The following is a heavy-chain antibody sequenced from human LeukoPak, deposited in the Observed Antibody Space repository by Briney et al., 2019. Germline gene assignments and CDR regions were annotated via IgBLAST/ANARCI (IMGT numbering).Heavy chain of an antibody. V-gene: IGHV4-30-2*05. J-gene: IGHJ4*02. CDR3: ARDATGPGSGYDY. CDR2: IYYSGST. Sequence: PSQTLSLTCAVSGGSISSGGYSWSWIRQPPGKGLEWIGYIYYSGSTIFNPSLKSRVTISVDTSKNQFSLKLSSVTAADTAVYYCARDATGPGSGYDYWGQGTLVTVSS. D-gene: IGHD3-22*01. CDR1: GGSISSGGYS.